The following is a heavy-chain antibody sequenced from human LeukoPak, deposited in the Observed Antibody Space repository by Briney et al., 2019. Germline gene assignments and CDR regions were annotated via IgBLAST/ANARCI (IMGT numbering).Heavy chain of an antibody. CDR2: FNPTGGGS. V-gene: IGHV1-2*02. Sequence: ASVKVSCKASGYTFTDYYMHWVRQVPGQGLEWVGWFNPTGGGSHPAQKFQGRVALTMDASINTAYLDVIRLRSDDTAFYYCAKVAFDSSGYQYYSDSWGQGSLVTVSS. J-gene: IGHJ4*02. CDR3: AKVAFDSSGYQYYSDS. CDR1: GYTFTDYY. D-gene: IGHD3-22*01.